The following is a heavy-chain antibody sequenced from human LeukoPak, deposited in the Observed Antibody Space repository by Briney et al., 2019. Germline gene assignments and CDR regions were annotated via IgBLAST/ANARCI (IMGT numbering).Heavy chain of an antibody. CDR3: ARTGRSASYPYDPFDF. CDR2: TRNKENGYST. Sequence: PGGSLRLSCAASGFSFSDHYMDWVRQAPGKGLEWVGRTRNKENGYSTEYAASVKGRFAVSRDESRNEMYLQMNSLKVEDTAVYYCARTGRSASYPYDPFDFWGQGTMVTVSS. CDR1: GFSFSDHY. D-gene: IGHD3-16*02. J-gene: IGHJ3*01. V-gene: IGHV3-72*01.